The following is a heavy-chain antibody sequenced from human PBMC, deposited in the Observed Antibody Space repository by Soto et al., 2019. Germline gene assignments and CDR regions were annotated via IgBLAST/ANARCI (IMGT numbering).Heavy chain of an antibody. CDR3: AKVKSPVAGNYYYYGMDV. CDR1: GFTFSSYG. D-gene: IGHD6-19*01. J-gene: IGHJ6*02. V-gene: IGHV3-30*18. Sequence: GGSLRLSCAASGFTFSSYGMHWVRQAPGKGLEWVAVISYDGSNKYYADSVKGRFTISRDNSKNTLYLQMNSLRAEDTAVYYCAKVKSPVAGNYYYYGMDVWCQGPTVTVS. CDR2: ISYDGSNK.